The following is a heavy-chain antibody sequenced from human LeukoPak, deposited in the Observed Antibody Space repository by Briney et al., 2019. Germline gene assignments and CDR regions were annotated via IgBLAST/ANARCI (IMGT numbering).Heavy chain of an antibody. V-gene: IGHV4-59*01. CDR1: GGSISPYY. D-gene: IGHD2-15*01. CDR3: ARDRASAGGFDY. CDR2: IYYSGTT. J-gene: IGHJ4*02. Sequence: PSETLSLTCSVSGGSISPYYWSWIRQPPGKGLEWIGYIYYSGTTNYNPSLQSRVTISVATSKNQFSLKLSSVTAADAALYYCARDRASAGGFDYWGQGTLVTVSS.